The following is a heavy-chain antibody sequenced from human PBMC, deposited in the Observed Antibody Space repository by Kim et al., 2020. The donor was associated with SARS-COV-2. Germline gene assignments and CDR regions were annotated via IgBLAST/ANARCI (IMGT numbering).Heavy chain of an antibody. V-gene: IGHV4-34*01. CDR1: GGSFSGYY. D-gene: IGHD2-15*01. CDR3: ARSGMGLYYYYHYVMDV. Sequence: SETLSLTCAVSGGSFSGYYCSWIRKRFGKGLEWIGEINHSGSTNYNPSLKSRVTISVDTSKNQLSLNPSSVTVAVTAVYYCARSGMGLYYYYHYVMDVWG. J-gene: IGHJ6*01. CDR2: INHSGST.